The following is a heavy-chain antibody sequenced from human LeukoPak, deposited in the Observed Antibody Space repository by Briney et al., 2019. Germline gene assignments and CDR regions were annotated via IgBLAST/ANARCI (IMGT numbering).Heavy chain of an antibody. CDR3: AKVWPDIVGATLSFDY. V-gene: IGHV3-23*01. J-gene: IGHJ4*02. D-gene: IGHD1-26*01. Sequence: GGSLRLSCAASGFTFSSYAMSWVRQAPGKGLEWVSVISDSGGSTYYADSVKGRFTISRGNSKNTLYLQMNSLRAEDTAVYYCAKVWPDIVGATLSFDYWGQGTLVTVSS. CDR2: ISDSGGST. CDR1: GFTFSSYA.